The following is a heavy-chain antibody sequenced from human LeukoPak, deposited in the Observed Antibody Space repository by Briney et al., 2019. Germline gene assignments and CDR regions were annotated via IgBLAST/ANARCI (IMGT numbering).Heavy chain of an antibody. J-gene: IGHJ6*02. Sequence: ASVKVSCKASGYTFTGYYMHWVRQAPGQGLEWMGWINPNSGGTNYAQKFQGRVTMTRDTSISTAYMELSRLRSDDTAVYYCARDRLPGPITIFGVVISYYYGMDVGGQGTTVTVSS. CDR1: GYTFTGYY. CDR3: ARDRLPGPITIFGVVISYYYGMDV. V-gene: IGHV1-2*02. CDR2: INPNSGGT. D-gene: IGHD3-3*01.